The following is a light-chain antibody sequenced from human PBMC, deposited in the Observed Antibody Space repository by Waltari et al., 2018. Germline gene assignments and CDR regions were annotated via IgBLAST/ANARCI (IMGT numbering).Light chain of an antibody. CDR3: QQYMNWPRT. J-gene: IGKJ1*01. CDR2: GAS. CDR1: QNFYTN. Sequence: EIVMTPSPATPSVSPGERTTLSCRATQNFYTNLAWYQQKPGQAPRLLIYGASTRATGIPARFSGSGSGTEFTLTISSLESEDFAIFYCQQYMNWPRTFGQGTKVEIK. V-gene: IGKV3-15*01.